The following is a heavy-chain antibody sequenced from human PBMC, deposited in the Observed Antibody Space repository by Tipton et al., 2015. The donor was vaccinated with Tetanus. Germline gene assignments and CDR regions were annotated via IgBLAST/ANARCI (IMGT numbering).Heavy chain of an antibody. J-gene: IGHJ4*02. Sequence: TLSLTCTVSCGPISSYYWSWIRQPAGKGLEWIGHISNGNPDYTPSLKNRVTLSVDTSKNEFSLTLRSVTAADTGIYYCARGITDGYNRRLDYWGQGTLVAVSP. CDR1: CGPISSYY. CDR3: ARGITDGYNRRLDY. V-gene: IGHV4-4*07. CDR2: ISNGNP. D-gene: IGHD5-24*01.